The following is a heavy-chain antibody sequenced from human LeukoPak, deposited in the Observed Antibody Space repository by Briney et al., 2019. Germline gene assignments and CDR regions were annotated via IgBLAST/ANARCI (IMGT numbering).Heavy chain of an antibody. CDR1: GGSISSGSYY. D-gene: IGHD1-26*01. V-gene: IGHV4-61*02. J-gene: IGHJ6*03. Sequence: SQTQSLTCTVSGGSISSGSYYWSWIRQPAGKGLEWIGRIYTSGSTNYNPSLKSRVTISVDTSKNQFSLKLSSVTAADTAVYYCAGGGYYSYYYMDVWGKGTTVTVSS. CDR2: IYTSGST. CDR3: AGGGYYSYYYMDV.